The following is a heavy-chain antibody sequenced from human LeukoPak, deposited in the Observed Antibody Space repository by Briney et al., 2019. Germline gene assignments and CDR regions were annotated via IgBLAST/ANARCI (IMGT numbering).Heavy chain of an antibody. J-gene: IGHJ4*02. CDR2: LYISGPT. D-gene: IGHD3-10*01. CDR3: ARWGYGSGTYPTYYFDL. Sequence: GGSLRLSCAASGFTVSYSYMNWVRQDAGEGLEWVSVLYISGPTYYADSVKGRFTISRDNSKNTMYLQMNTLRAEDTAVYYCARWGYGSGTYPTYYFDLWGQGTLVTVSS. V-gene: IGHV3-53*01. CDR1: GFTVSYSY.